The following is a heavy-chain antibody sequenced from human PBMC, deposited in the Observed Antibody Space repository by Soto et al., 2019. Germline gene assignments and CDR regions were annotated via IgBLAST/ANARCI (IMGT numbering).Heavy chain of an antibody. Sequence: EVQLVESGGGLVQPGRSLRLSCAASGFTFDDYAMHWVRQAPGKGLXXVSGISWNSGSIGYADSVKGRFTISRDNAKNSLYLQMNSLRAEDTALYYCAKSVDYGDPTSPFDYWGQGTLVTVSS. V-gene: IGHV3-9*01. J-gene: IGHJ4*02. CDR3: AKSVDYGDPTSPFDY. D-gene: IGHD4-17*01. CDR1: GFTFDDYA. CDR2: ISWNSGSI.